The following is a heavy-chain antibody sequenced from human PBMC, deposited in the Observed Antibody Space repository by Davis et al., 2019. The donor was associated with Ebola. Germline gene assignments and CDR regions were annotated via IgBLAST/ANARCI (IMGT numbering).Heavy chain of an antibody. CDR2: IYYSGST. D-gene: IGHD1-26*01. Sequence: SETLSLTCTVSGDSINTYYWSWIRQPPGKGLEYIGYIYYSGSTNYNPSLKSRVSISVDTSKTQFSLKLSSVTAADTAVYYCARYRWEGHGGHLYYYIDVWGKGTTVTVSS. CDR1: GDSINTYY. CDR3: ARYRWEGHGGHLYYYIDV. J-gene: IGHJ6*03. V-gene: IGHV4-59*01.